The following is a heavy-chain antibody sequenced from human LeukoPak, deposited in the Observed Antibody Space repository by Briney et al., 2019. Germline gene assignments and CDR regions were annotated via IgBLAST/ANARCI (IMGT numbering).Heavy chain of an antibody. V-gene: IGHV4-34*01. Sequence: SETLSLTCAVYGVSFSGYYWSWIRQPPGKGLEWIGEINHSGSTNYNPSLKSRVTISVDTSKNQFSLKLSSVTAADTAVYYCTREHTGWFGELLFHYYFDYWGQGTLVTVSS. D-gene: IGHD3-10*01. CDR3: TREHTGWFGELLFHYYFDY. J-gene: IGHJ4*02. CDR1: GVSFSGYY. CDR2: INHSGST.